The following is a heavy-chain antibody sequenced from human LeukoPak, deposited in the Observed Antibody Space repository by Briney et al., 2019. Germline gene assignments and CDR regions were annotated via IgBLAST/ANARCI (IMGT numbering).Heavy chain of an antibody. D-gene: IGHD2-2*01. CDR3: AKRYCSSTTCYDDRGALDY. V-gene: IGHV4-39*01. CDR1: GGPISSSSYY. J-gene: IGHJ4*02. CDR2: IYYSGST. Sequence: KASETLSLTCTVSGGPISSSSYYWGWIRQPPGKGLEWIGSIYYSGSTYYNPSLKSRVTISVDTSKNQFSLKLSSVTAADTAVYYCAKRYCSSTTCYDDRGALDYWGQGTLVTVSS.